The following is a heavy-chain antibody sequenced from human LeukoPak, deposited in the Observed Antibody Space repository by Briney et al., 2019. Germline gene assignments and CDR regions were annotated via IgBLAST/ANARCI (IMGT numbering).Heavy chain of an antibody. CDR3: ARDDCSSGICYGDH. D-gene: IGHD2-15*01. J-gene: IGHJ4*02. CDR1: GFTLTDYA. CDR2: MSYDGRNK. Sequence: GRPLRLSCAASGFTLTDYAMHWVRQAPGKGLVWVTYMSYDGRNKYYADSVKGRFTISRDSSKNTLYLQMHSLTTDDTAMYYCARDDCSSGICYGDHWGQGTLVTVSS. V-gene: IGHV3-30*04.